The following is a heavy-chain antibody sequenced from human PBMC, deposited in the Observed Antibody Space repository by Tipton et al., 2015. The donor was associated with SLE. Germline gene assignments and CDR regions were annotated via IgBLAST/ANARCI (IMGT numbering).Heavy chain of an antibody. CDR1: GGSISSGSYY. D-gene: IGHD6-19*01. Sequence: TLSLTCTVSGGSISSGSYYWSWIRQPPGKGLEWIGYIYYSGSTNYNPSLKSRVTISVDTSKNQFSLKLSSVTAADTAVYYCARAAGSDYYGMDVWGQGTTVTVSS. V-gene: IGHV4-61*01. CDR2: IYYSGST. J-gene: IGHJ6*02. CDR3: ARAAGSDYYGMDV.